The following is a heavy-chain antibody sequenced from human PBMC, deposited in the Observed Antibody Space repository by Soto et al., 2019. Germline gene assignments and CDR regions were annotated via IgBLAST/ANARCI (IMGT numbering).Heavy chain of an antibody. CDR2: IYYSGST. CDR3: ARDSRAPGPNKYYFDY. CDR1: GGSISSYY. Sequence: SETLSLTCAVSGGSISSYYWSWIRQPPGKGLEWIGYIYYSGSTNYNPSLKSRVTISVDTSKNQFSLKLSSVTAADTAVYYCARDSRAPGPNKYYFDYWGQGTLVTVSS. J-gene: IGHJ4*02. V-gene: IGHV4-59*12.